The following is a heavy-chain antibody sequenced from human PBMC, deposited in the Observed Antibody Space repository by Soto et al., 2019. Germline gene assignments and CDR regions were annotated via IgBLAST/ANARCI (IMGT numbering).Heavy chain of an antibody. CDR1: GYSISSSNW. D-gene: IGHD1-26*01. J-gene: IGHJ3*02. CDR2: IYYSGST. Sequence: SETLSLTCAVSGYSISSSNWWGWIRQPPGKGLEWIGYIYYSGSTYYNPSLKSRVTMSVDTSKNQFSLKLSSVTAVDTAVYYCARKLGGSYLDAFDIWGQGTMVT. CDR3: ARKLGGSYLDAFDI. V-gene: IGHV4-28*01.